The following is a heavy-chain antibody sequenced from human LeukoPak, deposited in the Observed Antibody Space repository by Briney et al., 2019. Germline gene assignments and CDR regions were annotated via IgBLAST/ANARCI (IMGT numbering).Heavy chain of an antibody. D-gene: IGHD4-17*01. CDR1: GGTFSSYA. CDR3: AIGAVTTAVHWHFSL. Sequence: GASVKVSCKASGGTFSSYAISWVRQATGQGLEWMGWMNPAGDNAGYAQRFQGRMTLTRDTSVSTVYMELSSLRSEDTAVYYCAIGAVTTAVHWHFSLWGRGTLVTVSS. CDR2: MNPAGDNA. J-gene: IGHJ2*01. V-gene: IGHV1-8*02.